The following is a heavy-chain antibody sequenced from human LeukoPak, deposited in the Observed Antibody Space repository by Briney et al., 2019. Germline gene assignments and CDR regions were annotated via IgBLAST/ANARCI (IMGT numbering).Heavy chain of an antibody. CDR3: ARDLRYGGNSRPVLAWDY. V-gene: IGHV3-11*05. Sequence: GGTLRLSCVVSGFTFRAYYMSWIRRAPGKGLEWVSYISSSSSYIDNADPVKGRFTIPRDNAKHSPHPQSKSLRAEDTAVYYRARDLRYGGNSRPVLAWDYWGQGTLVTVSS. J-gene: IGHJ4*02. D-gene: IGHD4-23*01. CDR2: ISSSSSYI. CDR1: GFTFRAYY.